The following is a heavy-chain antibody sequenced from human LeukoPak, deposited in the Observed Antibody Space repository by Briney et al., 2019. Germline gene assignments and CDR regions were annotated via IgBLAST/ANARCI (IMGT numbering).Heavy chain of an antibody. CDR2: MNPNSGNT. CDR1: GYTFTSYD. Sequence: ASVKVSCKASGYTFTSYDINWVRQGTGQGLEWMGWMNPNSGNTGYAQKFQGRVTMTRNTSISTAYMELSSLRSEDTAVYYCAREGNSVAAFDIWGQGTMVTVSS. CDR3: AREGNSVAAFDI. D-gene: IGHD4-23*01. V-gene: IGHV1-8*01. J-gene: IGHJ3*02.